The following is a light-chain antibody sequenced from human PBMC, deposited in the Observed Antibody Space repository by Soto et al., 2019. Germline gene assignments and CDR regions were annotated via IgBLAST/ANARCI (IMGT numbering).Light chain of an antibody. J-gene: IGKJ4*01. CDR3: QQYDNYKPLT. Sequence: DIQMTQSPSTLSASIGDRVTITCRASQTISDWLAWHQQKPGKAPKLLIFDASSLESGTPSRFSGRRSGTQFTLTINGLQPDDFATYYCQQYDNYKPLTFGGGTKVDIK. V-gene: IGKV1-5*01. CDR2: DAS. CDR1: QTISDW.